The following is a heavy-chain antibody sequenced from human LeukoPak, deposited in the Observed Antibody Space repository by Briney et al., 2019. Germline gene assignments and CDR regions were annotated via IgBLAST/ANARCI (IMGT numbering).Heavy chain of an antibody. Sequence: PGGSLRLSCAASGFTFSSYVMHWVRQAPGKGLEWVAIISYDGSNEYYADSVKGRFTISRDNSKNRLFLQMNSLRVEDSGVYYCAKRVPLTALDSWGQGTLVTVSS. V-gene: IGHV3-30*04. CDR3: AKRVPLTALDS. CDR2: ISYDGSNE. CDR1: GFTFSSYV. J-gene: IGHJ5*01. D-gene: IGHD3-3*01.